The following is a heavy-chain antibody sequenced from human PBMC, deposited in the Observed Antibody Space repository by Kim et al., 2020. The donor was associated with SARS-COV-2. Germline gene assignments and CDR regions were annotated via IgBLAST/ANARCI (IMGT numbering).Heavy chain of an antibody. V-gene: IGHV4-4*02. CDR2: VYYTGTT. CDR3: AREVAPAGNYHYYAMDV. Sequence: SETLSLTCIVSGGSISSSDWWSWVRQLPGKGLEWNGDVYYTGTTNYNPSLESRVTISVDKSKIQFSLKLSSVTAADTAVYYCAREVAPAGNYHYYAMDV. CDR1: GGSISSSDW. J-gene: IGHJ6*01. D-gene: IGHD6-13*01.